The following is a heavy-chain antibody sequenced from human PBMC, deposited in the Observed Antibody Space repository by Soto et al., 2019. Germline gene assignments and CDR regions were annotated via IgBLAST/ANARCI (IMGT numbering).Heavy chain of an antibody. CDR3: APELGEKPASPFDA. V-gene: IGHV1-69*01. D-gene: IGHD3-10*01. Sequence: QVQLVQSGPDVKKPGSSVKVSCQASGVTFSSETLGWVRQAPGQGLEWVGGIIPLFGTASYAQKFQGRVTITADESKSTVYMELGSMRSDDTAVYFCAPELGEKPASPFDAGGQGTLVTVSS. CDR2: IIPLFGTA. J-gene: IGHJ4*02. CDR1: GVTFSSET.